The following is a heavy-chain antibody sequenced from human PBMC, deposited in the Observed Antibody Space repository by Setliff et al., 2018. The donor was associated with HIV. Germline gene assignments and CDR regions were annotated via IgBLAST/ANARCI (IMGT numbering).Heavy chain of an antibody. D-gene: IGHD6-13*01. J-gene: IGHJ6*03. CDR2: ISGNNGNT. V-gene: IGHV1-18*01. CDR1: GYTFTSYG. Sequence: ASVKVSCKASGYTFTSYGISWVRQAPGQGLEWMGWISGNNGNTNYTENFQGRVTVTTDTSTSTAYMEVRSLRSDDTAVYYCARDWGGYSSSKGGYYYYMDVWGKGTTVTVSS. CDR3: ARDWGGYSSSKGGYYYYMDV.